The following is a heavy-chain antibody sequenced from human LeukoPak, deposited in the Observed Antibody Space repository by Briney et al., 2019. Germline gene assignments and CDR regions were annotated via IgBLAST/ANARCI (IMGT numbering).Heavy chain of an antibody. J-gene: IGHJ4*02. V-gene: IGHV3-33*01. CDR2: IWSDGRNR. Sequence: GGSLRLSCAALGFTFSNYDMHWVRQAPGKGLEWVAFIWSDGRNRYYVDSVKGRFTISRDNSKNTLYLQMDSLRAEDTAVYYCARTDGGGSCYDYWGQGTLVTVSS. CDR3: ARTDGGGSCYDY. CDR1: GFTFSNYD. D-gene: IGHD2-15*01.